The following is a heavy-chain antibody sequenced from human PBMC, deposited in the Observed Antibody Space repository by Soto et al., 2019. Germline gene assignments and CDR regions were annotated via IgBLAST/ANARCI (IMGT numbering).Heavy chain of an antibody. V-gene: IGHV1-69*13. Sequence: RASVKVSCKASGGTFSSYAISWVRQAPGQGLEWMGGIIPIFGTANYAQKFQGRVTITADESTSTAYMELSSLRSEDTAVYYCARGLVTMVRGVYALPYGMDVWGQGTTVTVSS. D-gene: IGHD3-10*01. CDR3: ARGLVTMVRGVYALPYGMDV. J-gene: IGHJ6*02. CDR2: IIPIFGTA. CDR1: GGTFSSYA.